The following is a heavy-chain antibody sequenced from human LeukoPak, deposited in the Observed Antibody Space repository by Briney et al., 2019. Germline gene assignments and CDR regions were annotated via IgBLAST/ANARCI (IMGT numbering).Heavy chain of an antibody. CDR3: ERDTGITMVRGFGY. J-gene: IGHJ4*02. Sequence: GGSLRLSCAACGFTFSSYGMHWVRQAPGKGLKWVAVIWYDGSNKYYADSVKGRFTISRDNSKNTLYLQMNSLRAEDTAVYYCERDTGITMVRGFGYWGQGTLVTVSS. D-gene: IGHD3-10*01. CDR1: GFTFSSYG. CDR2: IWYDGSNK. V-gene: IGHV3-33*01.